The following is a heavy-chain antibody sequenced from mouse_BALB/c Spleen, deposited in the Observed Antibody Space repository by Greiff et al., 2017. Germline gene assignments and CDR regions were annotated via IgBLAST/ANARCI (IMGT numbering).Heavy chain of an antibody. Sequence: EVKVVESGGGLVQPGGSRKLSCAASGFTFSSFGMHWVRQAPEKGLEWVAYISSGSSTIYYADTVKGRFTISRDNPKNTLFLQMTSLRSEDTAMYYCARGTGTDYFDYWGQGTTLTVSS. J-gene: IGHJ2*01. CDR2: ISSGSSTI. V-gene: IGHV5-17*02. D-gene: IGHD4-1*01. CDR1: GFTFSSFG. CDR3: ARGTGTDYFDY.